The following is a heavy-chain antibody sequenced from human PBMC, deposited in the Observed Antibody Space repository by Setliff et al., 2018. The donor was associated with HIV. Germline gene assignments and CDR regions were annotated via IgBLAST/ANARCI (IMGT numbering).Heavy chain of an antibody. CDR2: ISSSSRTI. D-gene: IGHD3-3*02. CDR3: TRKLAPGHGMDV. V-gene: IGHV3-48*04. CDR1: VFTFSIHN. Sequence: QPGGSLRLSCAASVFTFSIHNLNWVRQAPGKGLEWLSYISSSSRTIYYADSVKGRFTISRDNAKNSLYLQMDSLRVEDTTVYYCTRKLAPGHGMDVWGQGTTVTVSS. J-gene: IGHJ6*02.